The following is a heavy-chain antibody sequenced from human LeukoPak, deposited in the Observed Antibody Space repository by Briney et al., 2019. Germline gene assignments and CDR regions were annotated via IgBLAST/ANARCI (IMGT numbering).Heavy chain of an antibody. CDR1: RGTFSSYA. J-gene: IGHJ4*02. D-gene: IGHD3-10*01. V-gene: IGHV1-69*04. Sequence: ASVKVSCTASRGTFSSYAISWVRQAPGQGLEWMGRIFPIFGIANYAQKFQGRVTITADKSTSTAYMELSRLRSEDTAVYYCARDTRITMVRGVIKSYYFDYWGQGTLVTVSS. CDR3: ARDTRITMVRGVIKSYYFDY. CDR2: IFPIFGIA.